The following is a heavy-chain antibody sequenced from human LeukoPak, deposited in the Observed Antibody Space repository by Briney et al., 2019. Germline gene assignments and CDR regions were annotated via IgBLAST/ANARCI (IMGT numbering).Heavy chain of an antibody. J-gene: IGHJ6*02. CDR1: GGSISSGGYY. Sequence: SETLSLTCTVSGGSISSGGYYWSCIRQPPGKGLERNGEINHSRSTNYNPSLKSRVTISVDTSKNQYSLKLSSVTAADTAVYYCARGKQQLVQYYYYGMDVWGQGTTVTVSS. V-gene: IGHV4-39*07. D-gene: IGHD6-13*01. CDR2: INHSRST. CDR3: ARGKQQLVQYYYYGMDV.